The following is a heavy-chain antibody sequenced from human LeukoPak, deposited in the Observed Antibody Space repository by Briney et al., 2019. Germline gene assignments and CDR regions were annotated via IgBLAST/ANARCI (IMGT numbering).Heavy chain of an antibody. V-gene: IGHV5-51*01. J-gene: IGHJ3*02. CDR2: IYPGDSDT. CDR3: ARGIVVVPAAHDAFDI. D-gene: IGHD2-2*01. Sequence: GEALQSSCKGSGYSFTSYWIGWVRRMPGKGLEWMGIIYPGDSDTRYSPSFQGQVTISADKSISTAYLQWSSLKASDTAMYYCARGIVVVPAAHDAFDIWGQGTMVTVSS. CDR1: GYSFTSYW.